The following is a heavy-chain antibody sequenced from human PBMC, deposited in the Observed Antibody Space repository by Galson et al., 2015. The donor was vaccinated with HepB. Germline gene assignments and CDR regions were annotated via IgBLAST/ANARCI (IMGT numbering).Heavy chain of an antibody. Sequence: SLRLSCAASGFTFSSCAMSWVRQAPGKGLEWVSAINPSGGGTYYPDSLKGRFTISRDDSRNTLYLQMSSLRAEDTAVYYCAKEGGYCFSTTCPRRMTYWGQGTLVTVSS. J-gene: IGHJ4*02. V-gene: IGHV3-23*01. CDR3: AKEGGYCFSTTCPRRMTY. D-gene: IGHD2-2*01. CDR1: GFTFSSCA. CDR2: INPSGGGT.